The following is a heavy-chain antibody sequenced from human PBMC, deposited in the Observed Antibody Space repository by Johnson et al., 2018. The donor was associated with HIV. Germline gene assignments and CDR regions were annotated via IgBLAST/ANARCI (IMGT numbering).Heavy chain of an antibody. D-gene: IGHD6-19*01. CDR1: GFPFSSYA. J-gene: IGHJ3*01. Sequence: QVQLMESGGGVVQPGRSLRLSCAASGFPFSSYAMDWVRQAPGKGLEWVAVISSDGSDKHYADSVRGRFTISRDNSKNTLYLQVNSLRAEDTAVYYCAKSSPPGLAPLGGWGQGTMVTVSS. CDR3: AKSSPPGLAPLGG. CDR2: ISSDGSDK. V-gene: IGHV3-30*18.